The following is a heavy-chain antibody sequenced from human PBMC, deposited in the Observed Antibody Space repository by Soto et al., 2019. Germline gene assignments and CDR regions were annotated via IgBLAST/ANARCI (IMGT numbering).Heavy chain of an antibody. J-gene: IGHJ4*02. CDR2: ISGSGGGT. D-gene: IGHD1-1*01. V-gene: IGHV3-23*01. CDR3: AKFGMATTKRSPPYYIDY. CDR1: EFVFSDYY. Sequence: PGGSLRLSCAASEFVFSDYYMSWIRQAPGKGLEWVSSISGSGGGTYYADSVKGRFTFSRDNSKNTLYLQMNSLRAEDTAVYYCAKFGMATTKRSPPYYIDYWGQGALVTVSS.